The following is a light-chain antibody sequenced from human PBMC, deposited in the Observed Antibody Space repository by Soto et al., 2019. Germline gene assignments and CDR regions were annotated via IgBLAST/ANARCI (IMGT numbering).Light chain of an antibody. CDR1: SGDIDNYNY. CDR3: SSYVGSNNFV. J-gene: IGLJ1*01. CDR2: EVT. Sequence: QSVLTQPPSASGSPGQSVTISFTGTSGDIDNYNYVSWYLQHPGKAPKLLIFEVTTRPSGVPDRFSGSKSGDTAFLTVSGLQADDEADSYCSSYVGSNNFVFGTGTKVTVL. V-gene: IGLV2-8*01.